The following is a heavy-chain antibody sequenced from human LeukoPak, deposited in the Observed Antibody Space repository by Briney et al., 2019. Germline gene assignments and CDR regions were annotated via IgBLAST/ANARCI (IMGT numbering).Heavy chain of an antibody. CDR3: ALLYYDSSGYVVP. J-gene: IGHJ5*02. V-gene: IGHV1-8*01. CDR2: MNPNSGNT. Sequence: ASVKVSCKASGYTFTSYDINWVRQATGQGLEWMGWMNPNSGNTGYAQKFQGRVTMTRSTSISTAYMELSSLRSEDTAVYYCALLYYDSSGYVVPWGQGTLVTVSS. CDR1: GYTFTSYD. D-gene: IGHD3-22*01.